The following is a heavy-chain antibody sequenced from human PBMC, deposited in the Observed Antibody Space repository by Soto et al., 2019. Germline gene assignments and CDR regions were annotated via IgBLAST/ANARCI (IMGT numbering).Heavy chain of an antibody. J-gene: IGHJ4*02. CDR3: AREGGSIGGWFGRKFDS. D-gene: IGHD6-19*01. CDR1: GFSFSTHA. CDR2: ISSGGTTT. V-gene: IGHV3-23*01. Sequence: DVELLESGGGLVQPGGSLRLSCTASGFSFSTHAMSWVRQAPGKGLEWVSSISSGGTTTFYAASVEGRFTISRDKSKNTLYLQMNSLSADDTAVYYCAREGGSIGGWFGRKFDSWGQGTQVTVSS.